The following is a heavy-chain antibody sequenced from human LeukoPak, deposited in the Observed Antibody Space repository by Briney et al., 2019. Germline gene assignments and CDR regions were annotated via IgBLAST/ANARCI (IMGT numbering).Heavy chain of an antibody. CDR2: IQYSGST. CDR3: ARYYDSSGYWSTPHFDY. J-gene: IGHJ4*02. V-gene: IGHV4-61*01. CDR1: GDSVSSISFY. Sequence: SETLSLTCTVSGDSVSSISFYWSWIRQPPGKGLQYIGYIQYSGSTNYNPSLKSRVTISVDTSKNQFSLKLSSVTAADTAVYYCARYYDSSGYWSTPHFDYWGQGTLVTVSS. D-gene: IGHD3-22*01.